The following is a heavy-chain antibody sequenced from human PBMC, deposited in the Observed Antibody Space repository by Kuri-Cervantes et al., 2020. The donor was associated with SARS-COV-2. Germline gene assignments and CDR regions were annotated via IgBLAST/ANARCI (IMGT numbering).Heavy chain of an antibody. CDR3: AGAHFDPYIWGSYLIDY. CDR2: INSYNNQI. D-gene: IGHD3-16*02. J-gene: IGHJ4*02. CDR1: GYSFRSYG. Sequence: ASVKVSCKASGYSFRSYGIIWVRQAPGQGLEWMTWINSYNNQIESSQNFQGRVTMTTDTSTSTASMELRSLKYDDTAVYYCAGAHFDPYIWGSYLIDYWGQGTLVTVSS. V-gene: IGHV1-18*04.